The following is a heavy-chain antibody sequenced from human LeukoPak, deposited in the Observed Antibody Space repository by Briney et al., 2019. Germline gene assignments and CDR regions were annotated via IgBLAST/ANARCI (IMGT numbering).Heavy chain of an antibody. V-gene: IGHV4-39*01. J-gene: IGHJ4*02. CDR2: IYYTGNT. D-gene: IGHD3/OR15-3a*01. CDR3: ARQTGSGLFTLP. Sequence: SETLSLTCTVSGVSISSSNSYWGWIRQPPGRGLEWIGSIYYTGNTYCNASLKSRVTVSIDTSKSQISLRLTSVTATDTAMYYCARQTGSGLFTLPGGQGTLVTVSS. CDR1: GVSISSSNSY.